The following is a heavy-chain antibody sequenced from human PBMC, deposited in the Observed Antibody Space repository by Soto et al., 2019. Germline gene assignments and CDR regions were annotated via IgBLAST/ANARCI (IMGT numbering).Heavy chain of an antibody. D-gene: IGHD3-3*01. J-gene: IGHJ5*02. Sequence: PPETLSLASTVYGASIGSSSYEWGWIRQPAGKGLEWIGSIYYSGSTYYNPSLKSRVTISVDTSKNQFSLKLSSVTAADTAVYYCARRPWSVAGIARLVRCFDPWGQGTLVTVSS. CDR1: GASIGSSSYE. CDR2: IYYSGST. V-gene: IGHV4-39*01. CDR3: ARRPWSVAGIARLVRCFDP.